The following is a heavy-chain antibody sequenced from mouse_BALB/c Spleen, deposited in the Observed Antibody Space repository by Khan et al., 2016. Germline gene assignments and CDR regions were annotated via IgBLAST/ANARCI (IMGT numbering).Heavy chain of an antibody. CDR2: IWAGGST. CDR1: GFSLTTYG. CDR3: ARDRYYGTSYFDY. Sequence: QVQLKQSGPGLVAPSQSLSITCTVSGFSLTTYGVHWVRQPPGKGLEWLGVIWAGGSTTYNSTLMSRLSISKDNSTSQVFLKMNSLQTDDTATYYCARDRYYGTSYFDYWGQGTTLTVSS. D-gene: IGHD1-1*01. J-gene: IGHJ2*01. V-gene: IGHV2-9*02.